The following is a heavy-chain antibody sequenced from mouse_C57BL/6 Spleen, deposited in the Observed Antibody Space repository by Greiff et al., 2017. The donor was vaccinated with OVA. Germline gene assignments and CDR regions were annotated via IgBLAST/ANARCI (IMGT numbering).Heavy chain of an antibody. CDR3: AFGYDGFAY. Sequence: QVQLQQPGAELVMPGASVKLSCKASGYTFTSYWMHWVKQRPGQGLEWIGEIDPSDNYTNYNQKFKGKSTLTVDKSSSTAYMQLSSLTSEDSAVYYCAFGYDGFAYWGQGTLVTVSA. D-gene: IGHD2-2*01. CDR2: IDPSDNYT. CDR1: GYTFTSYW. V-gene: IGHV1-69*01. J-gene: IGHJ3*01.